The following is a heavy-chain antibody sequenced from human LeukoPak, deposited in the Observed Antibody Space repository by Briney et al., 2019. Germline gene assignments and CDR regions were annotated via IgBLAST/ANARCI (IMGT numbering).Heavy chain of an antibody. CDR2: MNPNSGNT. D-gene: IGHD3-10*01. J-gene: IGHJ6*03. CDR3: AREASGSYYMDV. V-gene: IGHV1-8*01. Sequence: ASVKVSCKASGYTFTSYDINWVRQATGQGLEWMGWMNPNSGNTGYAQKFQGRVTMTRNTSINTAYMELSSLRSEDTAVYYCAREASGSYYMDVWGKGTTVTVSS. CDR1: GYTFTSYD.